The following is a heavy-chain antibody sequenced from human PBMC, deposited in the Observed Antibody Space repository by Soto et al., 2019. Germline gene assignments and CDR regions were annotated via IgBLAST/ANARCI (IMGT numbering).Heavy chain of an antibody. CDR1: GFTFSSYG. V-gene: IGHV3-33*01. CDR2: IWYDGSNK. J-gene: IGHJ4*02. D-gene: IGHD4-17*01. CDR3: ARTTIEMTTSLAFAY. Sequence: QAGGSLRLSCAASGFTFSSYGMHWVRQAPGKGLEWVAVIWYDGSNKYYADSVKGRFTISRDNSKNTLYLQMNSLRAEDTAVYYCARTTIEMTTSLAFAYWGQGNLVTVYS.